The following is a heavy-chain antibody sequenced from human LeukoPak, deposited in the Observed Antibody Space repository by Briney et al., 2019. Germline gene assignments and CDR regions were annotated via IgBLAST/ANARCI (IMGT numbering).Heavy chain of an antibody. CDR2: INHSGST. CDR1: GGSFSGYY. V-gene: IGHV4-34*01. J-gene: IGHJ4*02. Sequence: SETLSLTCAVYGGSFSGYYWSWIRQPPGKGLEWIGEINHSGSTNYNPSLKSRVTISVDTSKNQFSLKLSSVTAADTAVYYCARAPFFDYWGQGNLVTVCS. CDR3: ARAPFFDY.